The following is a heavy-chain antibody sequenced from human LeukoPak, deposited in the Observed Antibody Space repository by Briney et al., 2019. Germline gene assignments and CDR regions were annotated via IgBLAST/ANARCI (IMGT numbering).Heavy chain of an antibody. J-gene: IGHJ4*02. Sequence: GGSLRLSCAASGFTVSSNYMSWVRQAPGKGLEWVSVIYSGGSTYYADSVKGRFTISRDNSKNTLYLRMNSLRAEDTAVYYCARDKAAGNAYYFDFWGQGTLVTVPS. V-gene: IGHV3-66*02. D-gene: IGHD6-13*01. CDR3: ARDKAAGNAYYFDF. CDR2: IYSGGST. CDR1: GFTVSSNY.